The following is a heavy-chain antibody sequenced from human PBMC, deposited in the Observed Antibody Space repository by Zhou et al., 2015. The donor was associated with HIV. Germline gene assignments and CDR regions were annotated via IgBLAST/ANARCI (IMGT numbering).Heavy chain of an antibody. CDR2: IIPGDGSA. D-gene: IGHD2-15*01. CDR1: GYTLTDYY. J-gene: IGHJ5*01. CDR3: ARGGADCENGGSCYVSHFDS. V-gene: IGHV1-46*01. Sequence: QVQLVQSGAEVEKPGASVKVSCKASGYTLTDYYMHWVRQAPGQGLEWMGIIIPGDGSATYAHKFQGRVTMTMDTSTGTAYMHLSSLRSDDTAIYYCARGGADCENGGSCYVSHFDSWGQGTPVIVSS.